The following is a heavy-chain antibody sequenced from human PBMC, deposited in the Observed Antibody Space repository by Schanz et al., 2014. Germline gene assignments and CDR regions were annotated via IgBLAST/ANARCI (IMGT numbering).Heavy chain of an antibody. CDR3: VRVSFADPRLYRGMDRDIDY. D-gene: IGHD5-18*01. CDR2: ILGLASTT. J-gene: IGHJ4*02. Sequence: EVQLVESGGGLVQPGGSLRLSCVASGFTFSNYWMTWVRQAPGKGLEWVSAILGLASTTYYADSVKGRFTISRDNSKNKLYLQMNSLRAEDTAVYYCVRVSFADPRLYRGMDRDIDYWGQGTLVTVSS. CDR1: GFTFSNYW. V-gene: IGHV3-23*04.